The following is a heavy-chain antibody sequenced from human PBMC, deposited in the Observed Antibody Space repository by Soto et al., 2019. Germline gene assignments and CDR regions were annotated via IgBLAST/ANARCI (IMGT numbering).Heavy chain of an antibody. D-gene: IGHD6-13*01. Sequence: SVTLPLTCNVSGGSISSSRSYWAWFRQPPWKELEWTANIFYAGNTYYNPSLKSRVTVSVDTSKNQFSLKLDSVTAADTAVYYCARQAAAPGIDLWFDPWGQGTLVTVSS. CDR3: ARQAAAPGIDLWFDP. CDR2: IFYAGNT. V-gene: IGHV4-39*01. CDR1: GGSISSSRSY. J-gene: IGHJ5*02.